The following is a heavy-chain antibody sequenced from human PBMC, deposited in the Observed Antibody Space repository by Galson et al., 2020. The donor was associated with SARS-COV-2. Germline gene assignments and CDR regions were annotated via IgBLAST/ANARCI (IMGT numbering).Heavy chain of an antibody. CDR2: IGVAGDT. V-gene: IGHV3-13*01. J-gene: IGHJ6*02. Sequence: GGSLRLSCAASGLTLSSYDMHWVRQATGKGPEWVSTIGVAGDTFYPGSVKGRFTISRASATNSLYLQMNSLRAGDTAVYYCARGSQYEFWSGYYTTGEYCGMDVWGQGTTVTVSS. CDR3: ARGSQYEFWSGYYTTGEYCGMDV. D-gene: IGHD3-3*01. CDR1: GLTLSSYD.